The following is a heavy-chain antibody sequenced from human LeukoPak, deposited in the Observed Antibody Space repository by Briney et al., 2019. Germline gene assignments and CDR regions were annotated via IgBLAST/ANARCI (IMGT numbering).Heavy chain of an antibody. CDR3: ARVGYCSSSSCYGDDAFDI. J-gene: IGHJ3*02. V-gene: IGHV4-59*01. Sequence: PSETLSLTCTVSGGSISNYYWSWIRQPPGKGLEWIGYIYYSGSTNYNPSLKSRVSISVDTSKKQFSLKLTSVTAADTAMYYCARVGYCSSSSCYGDDAFDIWGQGTMVTVSS. D-gene: IGHD2-2*01. CDR1: GGSISNYY. CDR2: IYYSGST.